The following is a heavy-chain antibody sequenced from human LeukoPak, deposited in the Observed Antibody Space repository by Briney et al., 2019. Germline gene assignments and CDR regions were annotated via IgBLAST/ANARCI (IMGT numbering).Heavy chain of an antibody. CDR2: FSVSSGNT. J-gene: IGHJ4*02. V-gene: IGHV3-23*01. Sequence: GGSLRLSCAASGFKFRNYAMSWVRLAPGKGLEWVSTFSVSSGNTYYADSVRGRFTISRDTSKNTLYLQMSSLRADDTAVYYCVKRPEVGGTTGKYFDHWGQGTPVTVSA. D-gene: IGHD1-26*01. CDR3: VKRPEVGGTTGKYFDH. CDR1: GFKFRNYA.